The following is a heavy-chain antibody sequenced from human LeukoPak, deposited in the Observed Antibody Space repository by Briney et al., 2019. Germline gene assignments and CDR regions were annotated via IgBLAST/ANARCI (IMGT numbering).Heavy chain of an antibody. V-gene: IGHV3-30*02. CDR3: AKDHLRRDYGSGRGLDY. D-gene: IGHD3-10*01. CDR2: IRFDGSNE. Sequence: PGGSLRLSCAASGFTFHIYGMHWVRQAPGKGLEWVSFIRFDGSNEYYADSVKGRFTISRDNSKKMLYLEMNSLRGEDTAVYYCAKDHLRRDYGSGRGLDYWGQGTLVTVSS. CDR1: GFTFHIYG. J-gene: IGHJ4*02.